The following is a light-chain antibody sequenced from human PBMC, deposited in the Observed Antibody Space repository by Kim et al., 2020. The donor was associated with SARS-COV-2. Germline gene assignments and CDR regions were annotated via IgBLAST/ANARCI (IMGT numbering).Light chain of an antibody. CDR2: HAS. CDR3: QQYNAH. J-gene: IGKJ2*01. Sequence: DIQMTQSPSTLSASVGDRVTITCRASQNIGNYLAWHQQKPGKAPKLLIYHASSLESGVPSRFSGTRSGTEFTLTISSLQPDDSATYYCQQYNAHFGQGTKLEI. V-gene: IGKV1-5*01. CDR1: QNIGNY.